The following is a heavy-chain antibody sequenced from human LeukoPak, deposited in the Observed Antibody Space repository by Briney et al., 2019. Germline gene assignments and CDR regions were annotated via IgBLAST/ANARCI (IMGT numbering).Heavy chain of an antibody. Sequence: ASVKVSCKASGYTFTSYDINWVRQATGQGLEWMGWMNPNSGNTGYAQKFQGRVTMTRNTSMSTAYMELRSLRSEDTAVYYCAREDTMVRGVIHPPDYWGQGTLVTVSS. CDR2: MNPNSGNT. CDR1: GYTFTSYD. D-gene: IGHD3-10*01. J-gene: IGHJ4*02. CDR3: AREDTMVRGVIHPPDY. V-gene: IGHV1-8*01.